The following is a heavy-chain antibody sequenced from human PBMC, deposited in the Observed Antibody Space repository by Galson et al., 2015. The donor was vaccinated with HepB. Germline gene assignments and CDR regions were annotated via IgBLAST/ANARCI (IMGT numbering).Heavy chain of an antibody. CDR1: GFTVSSYG. V-gene: IGHV3-33*08. D-gene: IGHD6-13*01. CDR2: IWYDGSNK. J-gene: IGHJ4*02. CDR3: ARDGSSSWHAYFDY. Sequence: SLRLSCAASGFTVSSYGMHWVRQAPGKGLEWVAVIWYDGSNKYYADSVKGRFTISRDNSKNTLYLQMNSLRAEDTAVYYCARDGSSSWHAYFDYWGQGTLVTVSS.